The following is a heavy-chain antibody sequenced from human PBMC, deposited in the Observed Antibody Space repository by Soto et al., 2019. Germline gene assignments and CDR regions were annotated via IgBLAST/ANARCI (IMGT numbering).Heavy chain of an antibody. D-gene: IGHD6-19*01. J-gene: IGHJ5*01. CDR1: GFTFSSYS. Sequence: GGSLRLSCAASGFTFSSYSMNWVRQAPGKGLEWVSSISSSSSYISYADSVKGRFTISRDNAKNSLYLQMNSLRAEDTAVYYCARSTGWFTSWGQGTLVTVSS. CDR3: ARSTGWFTS. V-gene: IGHV3-21*01. CDR2: ISSSSSYI.